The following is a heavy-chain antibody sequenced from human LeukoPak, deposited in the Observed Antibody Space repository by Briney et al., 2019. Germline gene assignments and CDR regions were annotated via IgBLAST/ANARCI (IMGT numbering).Heavy chain of an antibody. D-gene: IGHD3-10*01. CDR3: ARRQYSMVRGVTLNGPAFDI. V-gene: IGHV5-51*01. Sequence: GESLKISCKGSGYSFTTYCIDWVRQMPGKGLEWMGIIYPGDSDTRYSPSFQGQITISVDKSIGTAYLQWSSLKASDTAMYYCARRQYSMVRGVTLNGPAFDIWGQGTMVTVSS. J-gene: IGHJ3*02. CDR2: IYPGDSDT. CDR1: GYSFTTYC.